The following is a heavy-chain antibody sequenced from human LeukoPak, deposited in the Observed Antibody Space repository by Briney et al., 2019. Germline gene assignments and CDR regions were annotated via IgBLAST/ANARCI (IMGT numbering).Heavy chain of an antibody. CDR3: ARTSASYYYYMDV. D-gene: IGHD3-3*01. CDR1: GGSISSYY. V-gene: IGHV4-59*01. CDR2: VYFTGTT. J-gene: IGHJ6*03. Sequence: SETLSLTCTVSGGSISSYYWSWIRQPPGKGLEWIGYVYFTGTTNYNPSLKSRVTISIDKSRKQLSLKLNSVTTADTAVYYCARTSASYYYYMDVWGNGTTVTISS.